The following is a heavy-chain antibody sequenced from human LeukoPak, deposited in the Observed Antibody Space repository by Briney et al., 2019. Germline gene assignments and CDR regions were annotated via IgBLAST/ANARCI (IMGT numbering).Heavy chain of an antibody. J-gene: IGHJ6*02. CDR2: IYYSGST. CDR1: GGSISSGDYY. CDR3: ARDYSHYDFWSGYYPSYGMDV. V-gene: IGHV4-30-4*01. D-gene: IGHD3-3*01. Sequence: SETLSLTCTVSGGSISSGDYYWSWIRQPPGKGLEWIGYIYYSGSTYYNPSLKSRVTISVDTSKNQFSLKLSSVTAADTAVYYCARDYSHYDFWSGYYPSYGMDVWGQGTTVTVS.